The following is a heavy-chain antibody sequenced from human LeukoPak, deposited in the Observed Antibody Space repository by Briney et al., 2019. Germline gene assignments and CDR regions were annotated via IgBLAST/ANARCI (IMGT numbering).Heavy chain of an antibody. CDR1: GFTFSDYS. Sequence: PGGSLRLSCAASGFTFSDYSMNWVRQAPGKGLEWVSYINTFGRTIHYADSVKGRFTISRDNSKNTLYLQMNSLRAEDTAVYYCAKDDYYYDSSGYYGYWGQGTLVTVSS. J-gene: IGHJ4*02. CDR2: INTFGRTI. V-gene: IGHV3-48*01. D-gene: IGHD3-22*01. CDR3: AKDDYYYDSSGYYGY.